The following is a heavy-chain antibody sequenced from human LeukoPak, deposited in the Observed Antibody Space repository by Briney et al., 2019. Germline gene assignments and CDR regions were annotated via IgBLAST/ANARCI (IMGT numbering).Heavy chain of an antibody. J-gene: IGHJ4*02. CDR3: ARGATISWEPSTREYYFDY. V-gene: IGHV4-59*01. CDR1: GGSISSYY. Sequence: SETLSLTCTVSGGSISSYYWSWIRQPPGKGLEWIGYIYYSGSTNYNPSLKSRVTISVDTSKNQFSLKLSSVTAADTAVYYCARGATISWEPSTREYYFDYWGQGTLVTVSS. CDR2: IYYSGST. D-gene: IGHD3-10*02.